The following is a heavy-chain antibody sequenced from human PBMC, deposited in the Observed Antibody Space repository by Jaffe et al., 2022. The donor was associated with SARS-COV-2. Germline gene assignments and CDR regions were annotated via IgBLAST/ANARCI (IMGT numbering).Heavy chain of an antibody. Sequence: QVQLVQSGAEVKKPGASVKVSCKASGYTFTGYYMHWVRQAPGQGLEWMGRINPNSGGTNYAQKFQGRVTMTRDTSISTAYMELSRLRSDDTAVYYCARAYGDYHEGGAFDIWGQGTMVTVSS. V-gene: IGHV1-2*06. CDR1: GYTFTGYY. CDR3: ARAYGDYHEGGAFDI. CDR2: INPNSGGT. J-gene: IGHJ3*02. D-gene: IGHD4-17*01.